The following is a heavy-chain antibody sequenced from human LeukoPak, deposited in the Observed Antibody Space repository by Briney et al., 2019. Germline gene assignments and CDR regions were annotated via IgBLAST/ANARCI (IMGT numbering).Heavy chain of an antibody. D-gene: IGHD2-2*02. CDR2: IYHSGST. CDR1: GGSISSGTYY. CDR3: AREGYCSSTNCYNFNY. V-gene: IGHV4-39*07. Sequence: SETLSLTCTVSGGSISSGTYYWGWIRQPPGKGLEWIGSIYHSGSTYYNPSLKSRVTISVDTSKNQISLKLSSVTAADTAVYYCAREGYCSSTNCYNFNYWGQGTLVTVSS. J-gene: IGHJ4*02.